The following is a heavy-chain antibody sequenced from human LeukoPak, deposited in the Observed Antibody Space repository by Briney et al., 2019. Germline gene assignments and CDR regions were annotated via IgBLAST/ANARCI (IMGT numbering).Heavy chain of an antibody. CDR1: GDSISSSTYY. Sequence: PSETLSLTCNVSGDSISSSTYYWGWIRQPPGKGLEWIANIYRSGTTYYNPSLKSRATISVDTYSNQFSLKLTSVTAADTAVYYCTRVFAEWGQGTLVTVSS. V-gene: IGHV4-39*01. D-gene: IGHD3-16*01. J-gene: IGHJ3*01. CDR3: TRVFAE. CDR2: IYRSGTT.